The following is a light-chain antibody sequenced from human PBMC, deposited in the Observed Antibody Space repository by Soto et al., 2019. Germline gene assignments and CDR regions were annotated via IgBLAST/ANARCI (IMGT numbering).Light chain of an antibody. V-gene: IGKV3-15*01. CDR1: QSVSTN. CDR3: QQYNRWPLT. J-gene: IGKJ4*01. Sequence: EIVMTQSPATLSVSPGERATLSCRASQSVSTNLAWYQHKPGQAPRLLIYGASTRATAIPARFSGSGSGTEFILTISGLQSEDFAVYYCQQYNRWPLTFGGGTKVEIK. CDR2: GAS.